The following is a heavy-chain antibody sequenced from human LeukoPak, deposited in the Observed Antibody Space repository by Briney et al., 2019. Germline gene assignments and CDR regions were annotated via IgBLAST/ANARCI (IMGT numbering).Heavy chain of an antibody. CDR3: ARVKDIAVAGSPDH. V-gene: IGHV3-74*01. CDR1: GFTFSSYW. Sequence: PGGSLRLSCAASGFTFSSYWMHWVRQAPGRGLVWVSRINTDGSSVSHADSVKGRFTISRDNAKDTLYLQMNSLRVEDTAVYYCARVKDIAVAGSPDHWGQGTLVTVSS. CDR2: INTDGSSV. D-gene: IGHD6-19*01. J-gene: IGHJ5*02.